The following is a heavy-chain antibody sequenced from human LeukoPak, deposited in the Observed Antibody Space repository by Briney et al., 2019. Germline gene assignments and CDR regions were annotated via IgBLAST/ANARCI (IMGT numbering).Heavy chain of an antibody. D-gene: IGHD5-18*01. CDR1: IDSFSNYH. V-gene: IGHV4-34*01. Sequence: SETLSLTCAVYIDSFSNYHWNWIRQTPAKGMEWIGEVNESGGTNISPSLKSRVTISVDTSKNQFSLKLSSVTAADTAVYYCAGGGTAMDNWFDPWGQGTLVTVSS. J-gene: IGHJ5*02. CDR3: AGGGTAMDNWFDP. CDR2: VNESGGT.